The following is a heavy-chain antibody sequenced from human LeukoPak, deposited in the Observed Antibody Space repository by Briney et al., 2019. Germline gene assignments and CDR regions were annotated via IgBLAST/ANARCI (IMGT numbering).Heavy chain of an antibody. CDR3: ASVVQGR. Sequence: PGGSLRLSCAASGFTFSDYYMSWIRQAPGKGLEWVSYISSSGSTKYYADSVKGRFTISRDNAKNSYLQMNSLRAEDTAVYYCASVVQGRWGQGTLVTVSS. V-gene: IGHV3-11*01. J-gene: IGHJ4*02. CDR1: GFTFSDYY. D-gene: IGHD3-10*01. CDR2: ISSSGSTK.